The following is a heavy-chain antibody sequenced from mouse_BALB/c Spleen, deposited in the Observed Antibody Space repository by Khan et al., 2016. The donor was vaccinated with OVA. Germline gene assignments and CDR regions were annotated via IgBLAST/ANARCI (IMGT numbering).Heavy chain of an antibody. CDR2: ISYSGST. Sequence: EVQLQESGPSLVKPSQTLSLTCSVTGDSITSGYWNWIRKFPGNNLEYMGYISYSGSTYYNPSLKSRISIPRDTSKNQHYLQLNSMTTEDSATYYCAGTSYYGNYYFDYCGQGTTLTVSS. J-gene: IGHJ2*01. V-gene: IGHV3-8*02. CDR1: GDSITSGY. D-gene: IGHD2-10*01. CDR3: AGTSYYGNYYFDY.